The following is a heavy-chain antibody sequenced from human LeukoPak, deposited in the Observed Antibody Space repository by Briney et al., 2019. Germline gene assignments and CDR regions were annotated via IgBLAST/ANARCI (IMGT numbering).Heavy chain of an antibody. CDR1: GGSFSGYY. CDR3: ACGGDCLDY. J-gene: IGHJ4*02. V-gene: IGHV4-34*01. CDR2: INHSGST. D-gene: IGHD2-21*01. Sequence: PSETLSLTCAVYGGSFSGYYWSWIRQPPGKGLEWIGEINHSGSTNYNPSLKSRVTISVDTSKNQFSLKLSSVTAADTAVHYCACGGDCLDYWGQGTLVTVSS.